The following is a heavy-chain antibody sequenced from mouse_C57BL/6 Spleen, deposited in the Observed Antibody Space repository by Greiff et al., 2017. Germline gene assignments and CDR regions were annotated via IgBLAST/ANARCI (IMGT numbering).Heavy chain of an antibody. V-gene: IGHV1-82*01. D-gene: IGHD2-4*01. CDR2: IYPGDGDT. CDR1: GYAFSSSW. CDR3: ARSGNYDEEDRVDFDD. Sequence: QVQLKESGPELVKPGASVKISCKASGYAFSSSWMNWVKQRPGTGLEWLGRIYPGDGDTNSNGTFKGKDTLTADKSSSTASMQLSSLTSEDSAVYYWARSGNYDEEDRVDFDDWGQGTTRTGAS. J-gene: IGHJ2*01.